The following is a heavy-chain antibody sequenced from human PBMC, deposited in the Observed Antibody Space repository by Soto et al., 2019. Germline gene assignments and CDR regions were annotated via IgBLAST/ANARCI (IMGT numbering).Heavy chain of an antibody. CDR3: ARGGGSYEPIDY. D-gene: IGHD1-26*01. CDR1: GGTFSSYA. CDR2: IIPIFGTT. Sequence: ASVKVSCKASGGTFSSYAISWVRQAPGQGLEWMGGIIPIFGTTNYAQKLQGRVTMTTDTSTSTAYMELRSLRSDDTAVYYCARGGGSYEPIDYWGQGTLVTVSS. J-gene: IGHJ4*02. V-gene: IGHV1-69*05.